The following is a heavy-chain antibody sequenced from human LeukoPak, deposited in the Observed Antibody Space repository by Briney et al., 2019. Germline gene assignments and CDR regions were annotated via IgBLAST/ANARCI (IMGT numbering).Heavy chain of an antibody. CDR1: GFTFNNAW. CDR3: TTGGYRYGDDY. J-gene: IGHJ4*02. CDR2: FKSKTDGGTI. D-gene: IGHD5-18*01. V-gene: IGHV3-15*07. Sequence: PGGSLRLSCAASGFTFNNAWMNWVRQAPGKGLEWVGRFKSKTDGGTIDYAAPVKGRSTISRDDSKNTLYLQMNSLKTEDTAVYYCTTGGYRYGDDYWGQGTLVIVSS.